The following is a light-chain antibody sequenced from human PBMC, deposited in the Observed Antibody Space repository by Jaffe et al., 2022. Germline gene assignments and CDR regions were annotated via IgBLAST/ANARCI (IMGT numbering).Light chain of an antibody. CDR2: GAS. V-gene: IGKV3-20*01. J-gene: IGKJ1*01. Sequence: EIVLTQSPGTLSLSPGERATLSCRASQSVSNNYIAWYQQKPGQAPRVLIYGASSRTTDIPDRISGSGSGTDFTLTISRLEPDDFAVYYCQQYGRSPHTFGQGTKVEIK. CDR3: QQYGRSPHT. CDR1: QSVSNNY.